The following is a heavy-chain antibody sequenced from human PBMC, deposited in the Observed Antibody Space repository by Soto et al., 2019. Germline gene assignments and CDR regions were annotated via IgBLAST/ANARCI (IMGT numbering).Heavy chain of an antibody. CDR3: AKDGGGYP. CDR2: VVPVYGAV. Sequence: HAQLVQSGAELRKPGSSVKVSCKASGGIFSNFAFIWVRQAPGQGLEWVGTVVPVYGAVHYAHQFQGRVTITADESTTTTYMEMSGLRSEDTAVYYCAKDGGGYPWGQGTLVTVSS. V-gene: IGHV1-69*18. D-gene: IGHD2-15*01. J-gene: IGHJ5*02. CDR1: GGIFSNFA.